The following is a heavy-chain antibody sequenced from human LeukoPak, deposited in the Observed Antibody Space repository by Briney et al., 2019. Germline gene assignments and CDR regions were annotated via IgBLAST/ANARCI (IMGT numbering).Heavy chain of an antibody. J-gene: IGHJ3*02. D-gene: IGHD3-9*01. Sequence: PGGSLRLSCAAPGFTFSSYAMSWVRQAPGKGLEWVSAISGSGGSTYYADSVKGRFTISRDNSKNTLYLQMNSLRAEDTAVYYCAKALGYFDWLHQAAFDIWGQGTMVTVSS. CDR1: GFTFSSYA. CDR2: ISGSGGST. CDR3: AKALGYFDWLHQAAFDI. V-gene: IGHV3-23*01.